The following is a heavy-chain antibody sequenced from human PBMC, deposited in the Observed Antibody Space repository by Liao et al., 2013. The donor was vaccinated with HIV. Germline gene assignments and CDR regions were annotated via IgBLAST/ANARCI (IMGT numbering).Heavy chain of an antibody. CDR2: IYTSGST. CDR3: ARKGYSYVIPYWYFDL. J-gene: IGHJ2*01. Sequence: QLQLQESGPGLVKPSETLSLTCSVSGGSISSYYWSWIRQPAGKGLEWIGRIYTSGSTNYNPSLKSRVTISVDTSKNQFSLKLSSVTAADTAVYYCARKGYSYVIPYWYFDLWGRGTWSLSPQ. D-gene: IGHD5-18*01. CDR1: GGSISSYY. V-gene: IGHV4-4*07.